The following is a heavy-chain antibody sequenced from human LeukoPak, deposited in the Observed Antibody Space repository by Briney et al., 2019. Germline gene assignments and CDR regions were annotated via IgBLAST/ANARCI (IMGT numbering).Heavy chain of an antibody. CDR1: GFTFSSYS. V-gene: IGHV3-74*01. J-gene: IGHJ4*02. D-gene: IGHD3-16*02. CDR3: ARDGYDYVWGSYRFFDY. Sequence: GGSLRLSCAASGFTFSSYSMNWVREAPGRGLVWVLRINRDGSSTSYADSVKGRFTISRDNAKNTLYLQMHSLRAEDTAVYYCARDGYDYVWGSYRFFDYWGQGTLVSVSS. CDR2: INRDGSST.